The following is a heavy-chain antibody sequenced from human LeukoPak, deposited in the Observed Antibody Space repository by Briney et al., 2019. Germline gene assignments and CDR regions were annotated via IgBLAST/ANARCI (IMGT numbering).Heavy chain of an antibody. V-gene: IGHV1-18*01. CDR3: ARDLFESHWYAAGTNWFDP. CDR2: ISAYNGNT. CDR1: GYTFTSYG. Sequence: ASVKVSCEASGYTFTSYGISWVRQAPGQGLEWMGWISAYNGNTNYAQKLQGRVTMTTDTSTSTAYMELRSLRSDDTAVYYCARDLFESHWYAAGTNWFDPWGQGTLVTVSS. J-gene: IGHJ5*02. D-gene: IGHD6-13*01.